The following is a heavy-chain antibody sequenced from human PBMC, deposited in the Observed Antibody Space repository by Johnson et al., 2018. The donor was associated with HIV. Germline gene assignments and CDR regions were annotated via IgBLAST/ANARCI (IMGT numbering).Heavy chain of an antibody. V-gene: IGHV3-33*01. CDR2: MWYDGSNK. Sequence: QVQLVESGGGVVQPGRSLRLSCAASGFTFSTYGMHWVRQAPGKGLEWVAVMWYDGSNKYYADSVKGRFTISRDIAKNSLYLQMSGLRAEDTAVYYWARVRASGWGSYPNDAFDIWGQGTMVTVSS. CDR3: ARVRASGWGSYPNDAFDI. J-gene: IGHJ3*02. D-gene: IGHD3-16*02. CDR1: GFTFSTYG.